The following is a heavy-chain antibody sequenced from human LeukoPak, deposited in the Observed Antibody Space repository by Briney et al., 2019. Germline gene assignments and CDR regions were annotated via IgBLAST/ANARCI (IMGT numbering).Heavy chain of an antibody. CDR2: ISGSGGST. CDR3: AKDGSGRDGYNLYYFDY. D-gene: IGHD5-24*01. Sequence: GGSLRLSCAASGFTFSSYAMSWVRQAPGKGLEWVSAISGSGGSTYYADSVKGRFTISRDNSKNTLYLQMNSLRAEDTAVYYCAKDGSGRDGYNLYYFDYWGQGTLVTVSS. J-gene: IGHJ4*02. CDR1: GFTFSSYA. V-gene: IGHV3-23*01.